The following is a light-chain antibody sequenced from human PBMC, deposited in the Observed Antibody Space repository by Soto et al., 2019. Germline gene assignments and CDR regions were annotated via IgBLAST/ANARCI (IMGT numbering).Light chain of an antibody. Sequence: DIHRTQSPSTLSASVGDRVTITCRASQTVSHWLAWYQQKPGKAPKLLIFDASSLENGVPSRFSGSGSGTEFTLTITGLQPDDFATYYCQQYNTYWTFGQGTKVDI. CDR3: QQYNTYWT. V-gene: IGKV1-5*01. CDR2: DAS. J-gene: IGKJ1*01. CDR1: QTVSHW.